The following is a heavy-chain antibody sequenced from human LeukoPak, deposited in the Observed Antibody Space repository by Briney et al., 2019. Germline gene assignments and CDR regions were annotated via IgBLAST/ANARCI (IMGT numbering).Heavy chain of an antibody. J-gene: IGHJ6*03. CDR2: ISGSGGAT. D-gene: IGHD3-16*01. CDR1: GFTFSSYV. CDR3: AKGLRTGVGPYMGYHYYMDV. V-gene: IGHV3-23*01. Sequence: GGSLRLSCAASGFTFSSYVMTWVRQAPGKGLEWVSGISGSGGATYYADSVKGRFTISRDNSKNTLFLQMNSLRAEDTAVYYCAKGLRTGVGPYMGYHYYMDVWGKGATVTVSS.